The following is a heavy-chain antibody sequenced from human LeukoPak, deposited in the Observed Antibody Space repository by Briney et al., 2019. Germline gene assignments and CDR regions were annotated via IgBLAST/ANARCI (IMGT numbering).Heavy chain of an antibody. CDR1: GGSFSGYY. D-gene: IGHD4-11*01. V-gene: IGHV4-34*01. CDR3: ARGLTIDY. J-gene: IGHJ4*02. Sequence: SETLSLTCAVYGGSFSGYYWSWIRQPPGKGLEWIGEINHSGSTNYNPSLRSRVTISVDTSKNQFSLKLSSVTAADTAVYYCARGLTIDYWGQGTLVTVSS. CDR2: INHSGST.